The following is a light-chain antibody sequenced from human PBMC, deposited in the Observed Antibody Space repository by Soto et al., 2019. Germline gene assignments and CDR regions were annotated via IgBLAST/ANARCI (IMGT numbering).Light chain of an antibody. J-gene: IGLJ2*01. CDR1: SSDVGGYNY. CDR2: EVS. V-gene: IGLV2-8*01. CDR3: SSYAGSKTL. Sequence: QSAQTQPPSASWSPGQSVTISCTGTSSDVGGYNYVSWYQQHPGKAPKLMIYEVSKRPSGVPDRFSGSKSGNTASLTVSGLQAEDQADYYCSSYAGSKTLFGGGTKLTFL.